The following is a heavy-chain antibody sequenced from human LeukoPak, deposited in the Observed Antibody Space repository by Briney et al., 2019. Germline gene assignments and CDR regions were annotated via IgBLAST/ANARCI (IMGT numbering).Heavy chain of an antibody. V-gene: IGHV4-30-2*01. CDR1: GGSISSGGYS. CDR2: IYHSGST. Sequence: SETLSLTCFVSGGSISSGGYSWSWIRQPPGKGLEWIGYIYHSGSTYYNPSLKSRVTISVDTSKNQFSLKLSSVTAADTAVYYCARSIVALKGYFDLWGRGTLVTVSS. J-gene: IGHJ2*01. CDR3: ARSIVALKGYFDL. D-gene: IGHD5-12*01.